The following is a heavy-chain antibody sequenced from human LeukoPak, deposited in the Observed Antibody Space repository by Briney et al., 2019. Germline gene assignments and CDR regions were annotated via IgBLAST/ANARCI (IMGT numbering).Heavy chain of an antibody. CDR3: ARGRGGYKEI. J-gene: IGHJ3*02. V-gene: IGHV1-2*02. CDR1: RYTFTDYY. D-gene: IGHD5-24*01. CDR2: INLNNGGP. Sequence: ASVKVSCKASRYTFTDYYMHWVRQAPGQGLEWMGWINLNNGGPNYAQKFQGRVTLARDTSINTVYMELSRLRSDDTAVYYCARGRGGYKEIWGLGTMVTVSS.